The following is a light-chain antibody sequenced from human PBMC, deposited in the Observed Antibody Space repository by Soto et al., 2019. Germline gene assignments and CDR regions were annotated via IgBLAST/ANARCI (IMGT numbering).Light chain of an antibody. CDR1: QTINNW. J-gene: IGKJ1*01. V-gene: IGKV1-5*01. Sequence: DIQMSQSPSTVSASVGDRVTIACRASQTINNWLAWYQQKPGKAPKLLIYHVSTLESGVPSRFSGSGSGTEFTLTISSLQPDDFATYYCQQYNSYLGTFGQGTKVDI. CDR3: QQYNSYLGT. CDR2: HVS.